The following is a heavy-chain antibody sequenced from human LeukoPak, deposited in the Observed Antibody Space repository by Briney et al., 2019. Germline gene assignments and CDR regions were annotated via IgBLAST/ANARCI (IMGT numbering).Heavy chain of an antibody. CDR3: ARRSIAAAGTFDY. V-gene: IGHV1-3*01. CDR1: GYTFTSYA. CDR2: INAGNGNT. J-gene: IGHJ4*02. Sequence: GASVKVSCKASGYTFTSYATHWVRQAPGQRLEWMGWINAGNGNTKYSQKFQGRVTITRDTSASTAYMELSSLRSEDTAVYYCARRSIAAAGTFDYWGQGTLVTVSS. D-gene: IGHD6-13*01.